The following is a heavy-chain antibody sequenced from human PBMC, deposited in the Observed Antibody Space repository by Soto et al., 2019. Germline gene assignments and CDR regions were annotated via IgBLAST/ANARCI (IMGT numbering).Heavy chain of an antibody. V-gene: IGHV3-15*07. Sequence: GSLRLSCAASGFTFSNAWMNWVRQAPGKGLEWVGRIKSKTDGGTTDYAAPVKGRFTISRDDSKNTLYLQMNSLKTEDTAVYYCTTGGLSDIVLVPAAPAHNYYYGMDVWGQGTTVTVSS. CDR3: TTGGLSDIVLVPAAPAHNYYYGMDV. J-gene: IGHJ6*02. CDR2: IKSKTDGGTT. D-gene: IGHD2-2*01. CDR1: GFTFSNAW.